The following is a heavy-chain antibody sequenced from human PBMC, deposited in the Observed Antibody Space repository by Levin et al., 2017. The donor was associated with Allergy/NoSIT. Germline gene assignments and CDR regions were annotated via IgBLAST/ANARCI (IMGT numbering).Heavy chain of an antibody. CDR3: ARDIVVVVPGPLGGDAFDI. CDR2: INPSGGST. CDR1: GYTFTSYY. V-gene: IGHV1-46*01. Sequence: GESLKISCKASGYTFTSYYMHWVRQAPGQGLEWMGIINPSGGSTSYAQKFQGRVTMTRDTSTSTVYMELSSLRSEDTAVYYCARDIVVVVPGPLGGDAFDIWGQGTMVTVSS. D-gene: IGHD2-15*01. J-gene: IGHJ3*02.